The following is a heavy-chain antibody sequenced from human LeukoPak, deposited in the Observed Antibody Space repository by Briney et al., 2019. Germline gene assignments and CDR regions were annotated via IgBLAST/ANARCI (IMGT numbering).Heavy chain of an antibody. CDR2: IYYSGIT. J-gene: IGHJ4*02. V-gene: IGHV4-39*01. CDR1: GGSISSSSYY. D-gene: IGHD3-3*01. Sequence: SETLSLXCTVSGGSISSSSYYWDWIRQPPRKGLEWIGSIYYSGITYYNPSLKIRVTISVDTSKNQFSLKLSSVTAADTAVYYCARHDRITIFGGNHYFDYWGQGTLVTVSS. CDR3: ARHDRITIFGGNHYFDY.